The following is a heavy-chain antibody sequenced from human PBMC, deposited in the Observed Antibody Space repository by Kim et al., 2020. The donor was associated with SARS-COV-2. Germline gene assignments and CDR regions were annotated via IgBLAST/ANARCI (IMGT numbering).Heavy chain of an antibody. CDR1: GFTFSSYA. CDR2: IWYDGSNK. D-gene: IGHD6-6*01. CDR3: AKDGGYSGSSSGLDY. Sequence: GGSLRLSCAASGFTFSSYAMHWVRQAPGKGLEWVEVIWYDGSNKYYADSVKGRFTISRDNSKNTLYLQMNSLRAEDTAVYYCAKDGGYSGSSSGLDYWGQGTLVTVSS. V-gene: IGHV3-33*06. J-gene: IGHJ4*02.